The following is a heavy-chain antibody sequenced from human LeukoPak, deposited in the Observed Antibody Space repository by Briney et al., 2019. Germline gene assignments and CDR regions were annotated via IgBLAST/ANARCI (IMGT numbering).Heavy chain of an antibody. CDR3: ARDINVATVTTMDYYGMDV. J-gene: IGHJ6*02. CDR1: GGTFSSYA. Sequence: GASVKVSCKASGGTFSSYAISWVRQAPGQGLEWMGRIIPILGIANYAQKFQGRVTITADKSTSTAYMELSSLRSEDTAVYYCARDINVATVTTMDYYGMDVWGQGTTVTVSS. V-gene: IGHV1-69*04. D-gene: IGHD4-11*01. CDR2: IIPILGIA.